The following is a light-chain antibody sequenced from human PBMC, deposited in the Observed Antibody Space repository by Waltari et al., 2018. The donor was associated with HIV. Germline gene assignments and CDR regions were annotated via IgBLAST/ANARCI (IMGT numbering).Light chain of an antibody. CDR2: DVT. Sequence: QSALTQPASVSGSPGQSITISCTGTSSDVGGFNYVSWYQHHPGKAPKLMIYDVTSRPSGVSTRFSGSNAGTTASLTISGLQAEDEADYYCSSYTSSSTLVVFGGGTKLTVL. V-gene: IGLV2-14*03. CDR3: SSYTSSSTLVV. CDR1: SSDVGGFNY. J-gene: IGLJ2*01.